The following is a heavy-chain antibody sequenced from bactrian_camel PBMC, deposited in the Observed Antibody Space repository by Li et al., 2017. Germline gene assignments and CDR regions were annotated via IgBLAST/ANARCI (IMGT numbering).Heavy chain of an antibody. CDR3: AAKRTNWCGRLLGPDEYDH. J-gene: IGHJ4*01. CDR1: GFSFSSYW. V-gene: IGHV3S1*01. Sequence: HVQLVESGGTLVQPGGSLRLSCVASGFSFSSYWMYWVRQAPGKEREGVATITTGLRDPWYADSVKGRFTISRDNRENTLYLLMNSLQPEDTAIYYCAAKRTNWCGRLLGPDEYDHWGQGTQVTVS. CDR2: ITTGLRDP. D-gene: IGHD7*01.